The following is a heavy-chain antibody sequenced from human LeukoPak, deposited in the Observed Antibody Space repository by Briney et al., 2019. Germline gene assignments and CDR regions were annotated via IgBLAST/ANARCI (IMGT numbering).Heavy chain of an antibody. V-gene: IGHV1-8*01. D-gene: IGHD1-1*01. CDR2: MNPNSGNT. Sequence: ASVKVSCKASGVTFSTFDINRVRQATGQGLEWMGWMNPNSGNTGFAHKFQGRVTLTRDTSISTAYMELSSLRSEDTAVYYCARVLGSISHGGQGTLVTVSS. CDR3: ARVLGSISH. CDR1: GVTFSTFD. J-gene: IGHJ4*02.